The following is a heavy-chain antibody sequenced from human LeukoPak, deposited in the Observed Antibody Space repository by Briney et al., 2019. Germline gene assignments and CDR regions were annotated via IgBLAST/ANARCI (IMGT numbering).Heavy chain of an antibody. D-gene: IGHD6-6*01. CDR3: ARGGSIAARHIRWFDP. V-gene: IGHV4-34*01. CDR2: INHSGST. CDR1: GGSFSGYY. J-gene: IGHJ5*02. Sequence: PSETLSLTCAAYGGSFSGYYWSWIRQPPGKGLEWIGEINHSGSTNYNPSLKSRVNISVHTSKNQFYLKLRSATDADTAVYYCARGGSIAARHIRWFDPWGQGTLVTVSS.